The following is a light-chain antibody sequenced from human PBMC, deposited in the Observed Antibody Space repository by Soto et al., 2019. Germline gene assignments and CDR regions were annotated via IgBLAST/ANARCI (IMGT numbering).Light chain of an antibody. CDR1: QSISSW. J-gene: IGKJ4*01. Sequence: DTQLTQSPSFLSASVGDRVTITCRASQSISSWLALYQQKPGKAPKLLIFDASSLESGTPSRFSGRRSGTQFTLTIDGLQPDDFATYFCQQYDNYKPLTFGGGTKVDIK. CDR3: QQYDNYKPLT. CDR2: DAS. V-gene: IGKV1-5*01.